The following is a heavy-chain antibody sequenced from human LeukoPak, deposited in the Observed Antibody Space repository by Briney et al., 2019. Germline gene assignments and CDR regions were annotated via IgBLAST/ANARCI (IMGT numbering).Heavy chain of an antibody. CDR1: GFTFSGSA. Sequence: GGTLKLSRAASGFTFSGSAMHGVRQASGRGVEWVGSITSKANSYATAYVASVKGRFTISRDDSKITAYLQLNSLKTEDRSVYYCTRLSGSPFGYYCGQGTLVTVSS. CDR2: ITSKANSYAT. J-gene: IGHJ4*02. V-gene: IGHV3-73*01. D-gene: IGHD1-26*01. CDR3: TRLSGSPFGYY.